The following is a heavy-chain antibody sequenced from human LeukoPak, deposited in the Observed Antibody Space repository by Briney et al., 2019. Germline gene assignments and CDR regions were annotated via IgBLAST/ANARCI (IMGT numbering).Heavy chain of an antibody. D-gene: IGHD6-19*01. J-gene: IGHJ6*02. CDR1: GGTFSSYA. Sequence: SVKVSCTASGGTFSSYAISWVRQAPGQGLEWMGGIIPIFGTANYAQKFQGRVTITADESTSTAYMGLSSLRSEDTAVYYCARGMDSSGWETYYYYGMDVWGQGTTVTVSS. V-gene: IGHV1-69*13. CDR2: IIPIFGTA. CDR3: ARGMDSSGWETYYYYGMDV.